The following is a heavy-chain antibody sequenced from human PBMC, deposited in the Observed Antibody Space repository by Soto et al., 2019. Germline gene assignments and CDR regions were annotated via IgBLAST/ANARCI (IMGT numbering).Heavy chain of an antibody. CDR3: ARERSDSSGYYYVNWFDP. CDR1: GYTFTSYY. CDR2: INPSGGST. D-gene: IGHD3-22*01. Sequence: KVSCKASGYTFTSYYMPWLRQAPGQGLEWMGIINPSGGSTSYAQKFQGRVTMTRDTSTSTVYMELSSLRSEDTAVYYCARERSDSSGYYYVNWFDPWGQGTLVTVSS. V-gene: IGHV1-46*01. J-gene: IGHJ5*02.